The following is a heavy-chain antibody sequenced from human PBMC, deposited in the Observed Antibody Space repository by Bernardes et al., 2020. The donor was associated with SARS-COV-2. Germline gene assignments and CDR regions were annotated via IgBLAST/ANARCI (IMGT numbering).Heavy chain of an antibody. CDR3: ARDWDIVVVPAAIGRNWFDP. D-gene: IGHD2-2*01. V-gene: IGHV1-18*01. Sequence: ASVKVSCKASGYTFTSYGISWVRQAPGQGLEWMGWISAYNGNTNYAQKLQGRVTMTTDTSTSTAYMELRSLRSDDTAVYYCARDWDIVVVPAAIGRNWFDPWGQGTLVNVSS. CDR1: GYTFTSYG. J-gene: IGHJ5*02. CDR2: ISAYNGNT.